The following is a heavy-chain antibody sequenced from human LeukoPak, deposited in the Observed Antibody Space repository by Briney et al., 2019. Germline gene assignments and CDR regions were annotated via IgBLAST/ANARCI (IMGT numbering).Heavy chain of an antibody. J-gene: IGHJ4*02. CDR2: ISGSGGST. V-gene: IGHV3-23*01. D-gene: IGHD1-26*01. Sequence: GGSLRLSCAASGFTFSSYAMGWVRQAPGKGLEWVSAISGSGGSTYYADSVKGRFTISRDNSKNTLYLQMNSLRAEDTAVYYCAKEKNRMWELQYHDYWGQGTLVTVSS. CDR1: GFTFSSYA. CDR3: AKEKNRMWELQYHDY.